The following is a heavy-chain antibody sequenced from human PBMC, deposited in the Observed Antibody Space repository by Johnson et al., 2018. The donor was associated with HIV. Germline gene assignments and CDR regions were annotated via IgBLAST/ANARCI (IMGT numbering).Heavy chain of an antibody. J-gene: IGHJ3*02. CDR3: ARDPTTVVAFDAFDI. CDR2: IYSGGST. D-gene: IGHD4-23*01. Sequence: VQLVESGGGLIQPGGSMRLSCAASGFAVSGNYMSWVRQAPGKGLEWVSTIYSGGSTYYADSVKGRFTISRDNSKNTLYLQMNSLRAEDTAVYYCARDPTTVVAFDAFDIWGQGTMVTVSS. V-gene: IGHV3-66*03. CDR1: GFAVSGNY.